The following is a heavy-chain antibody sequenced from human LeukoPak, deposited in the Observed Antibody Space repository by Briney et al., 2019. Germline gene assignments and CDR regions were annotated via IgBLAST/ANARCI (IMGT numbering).Heavy chain of an antibody. D-gene: IGHD3-22*01. CDR3: AHTPGITMIVGEAFDI. CDR2: IYWDDDK. V-gene: IGHV2-5*02. CDR1: GFSLSTSGVG. J-gene: IGHJ3*02. Sequence: SGPTLVKPTQTLTLTCTFSGFSLSTSGVGVGWIRQPPGKALEWLALIYWDDDKRYSPSLKSRLTITKDTSKNQVVLTMTNMDPVDTATYYCAHTPGITMIVGEAFDIWGQGTMVTVSS.